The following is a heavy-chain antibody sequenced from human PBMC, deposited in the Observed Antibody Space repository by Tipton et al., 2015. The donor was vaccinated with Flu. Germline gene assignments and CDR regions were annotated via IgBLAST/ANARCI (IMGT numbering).Heavy chain of an antibody. CDR3: ARDTSFVVVPAAIIIDY. CDR1: GYTFTSYG. D-gene: IGHD2-2*02. V-gene: IGHV1-18*01. Sequence: QMQLVQSGAEVKKPGASVKVSCKASGYTFTSYGISWVRQAPGQGLEWMGWISAYNGNTNYAQKLQGRVTMTTDTSTSTAYMELRSLRSDDTAVYYCARDTSFVVVPAAIIIDYWGQGTLVTVSS. CDR2: ISAYNGNT. J-gene: IGHJ4*02.